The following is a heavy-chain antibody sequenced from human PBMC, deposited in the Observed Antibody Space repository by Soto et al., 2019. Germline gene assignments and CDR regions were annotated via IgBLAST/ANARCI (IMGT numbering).Heavy chain of an antibody. V-gene: IGHV1-18*01. J-gene: IGHJ4*02. Sequence: QVQLVQSGAEVKKPGASVKVSCKASGYTFTSYGISWVRQAPGQGLEWMGWISAYNGNTNYAQKLQGRVTMTTDTSTSTAYRELRSLRSDDTAVYYCARATTDYGDYGGYVGCDYWGQGTLVTVSS. CDR3: ARATTDYGDYGGYVGCDY. CDR1: GYTFTSYG. CDR2: ISAYNGNT. D-gene: IGHD5-12*01.